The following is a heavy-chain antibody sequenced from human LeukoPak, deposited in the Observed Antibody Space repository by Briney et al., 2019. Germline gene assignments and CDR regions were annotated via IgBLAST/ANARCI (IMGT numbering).Heavy chain of an antibody. J-gene: IGHJ6*03. CDR3: ARQVRRGRWGYYYYYMDV. V-gene: IGHV5-51*01. CDR1: GYSFTSYW. CDR2: IYPGDSDT. D-gene: IGHD7-27*01. Sequence: GESLKISCKGSGYSFTSYWIGWVRQMPGKGLEWMGIIYPGDSDTRYSPSFQGQVTISADKSISTAYLQWSSLKASDTAMYYCARQVRRGRWGYYYYYMDVWGKGTTVTISS.